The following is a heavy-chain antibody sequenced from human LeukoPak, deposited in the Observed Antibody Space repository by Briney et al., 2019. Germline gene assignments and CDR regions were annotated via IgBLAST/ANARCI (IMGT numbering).Heavy chain of an antibody. Sequence: SETLSLTCTVSGGSISSGGYYWSWIRQHPGKGLEWIGYIYYSGSTYYNPSLKSRVTISVDTSKNQFSLKLSSATAADTAVYYCANGRGTKPFDYWGQGTLVTVSS. CDR1: GGSISSGGYY. D-gene: IGHD3-16*01. CDR2: IYYSGST. V-gene: IGHV4-31*03. J-gene: IGHJ4*02. CDR3: ANGRGTKPFDY.